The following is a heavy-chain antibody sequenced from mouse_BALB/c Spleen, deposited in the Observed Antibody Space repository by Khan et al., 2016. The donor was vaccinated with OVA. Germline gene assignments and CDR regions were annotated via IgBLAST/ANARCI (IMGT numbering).Heavy chain of an antibody. V-gene: IGHV3-2*02. Sequence: EVQLQESGPGLVKPSQSLSLTCTVTGYSITTNYAWDWIRQFPGNKLEWMGYISYSGSTSYNPSLKSRISITRDTSKNQFFLQLNSVTTEDTATYYCTIMLYYGYAVDYWGQGTSLTVSS. CDR1: GYSITTNYA. CDR3: TIMLYYGYAVDY. D-gene: IGHD1-1*01. J-gene: IGHJ4*01. CDR2: ISYSGST.